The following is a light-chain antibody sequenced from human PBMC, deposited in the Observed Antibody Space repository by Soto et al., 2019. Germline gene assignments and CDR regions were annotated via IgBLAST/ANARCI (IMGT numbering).Light chain of an antibody. J-gene: IGKJ5*01. CDR1: QNVSTF. Sequence: VLTQSPDTLSLSPRGRAPLSYRASQNVSTFLAWYQQKTGQRPRLLIYDASNRATGIPTRFRGSGSGTDFTLPLSRLQTEDFATYYCLHHHNFPITFGQGTRLEIK. CDR3: LHHHNFPIT. V-gene: IGKV3-11*01. CDR2: DAS.